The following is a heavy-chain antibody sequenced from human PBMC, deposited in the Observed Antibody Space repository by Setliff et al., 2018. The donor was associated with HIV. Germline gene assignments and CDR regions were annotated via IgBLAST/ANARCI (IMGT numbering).Heavy chain of an antibody. CDR2: IWTTGST. V-gene: IGHV4-4*07. CDR1: GGSISSYS. J-gene: IGHJ4*02. Sequence: SETLSLTCIVSGGSISSYSWSWIRQSAGKGLEWIGRIWTTGSTNYNPSLKSRVTMSVDTSKNQFSLKLSSVTAADTAVYHCASFLVGGNYYYFDSWGQGTLVTVSS. D-gene: IGHD1-26*01. CDR3: ASFLVGGNYYYFDS.